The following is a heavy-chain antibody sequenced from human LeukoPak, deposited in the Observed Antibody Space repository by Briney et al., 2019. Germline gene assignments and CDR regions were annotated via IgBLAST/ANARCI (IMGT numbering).Heavy chain of an antibody. CDR3: VRDGRPLDY. CDR2: IKRDGSKK. D-gene: IGHD3/OR15-3a*01. V-gene: IGHV3-7*01. CDR1: GFPFSSYW. J-gene: IGHJ4*02. Sequence: QPGGSLRLSCVASGFPFSSYWMTWVRQAPGKGLEWVANIKRDGSKKSYVDSVKGRFTISRDNSKNSLYLQMNSLRAEDTAVYYCVRDGRPLDYWGQGTLVIVS.